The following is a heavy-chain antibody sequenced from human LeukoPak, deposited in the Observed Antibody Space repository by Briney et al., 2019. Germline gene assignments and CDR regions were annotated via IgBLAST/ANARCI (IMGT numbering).Heavy chain of an antibody. V-gene: IGHV4-61*02. Sequence: RTSETLSLTCSVSGGSISSGIYYWSWIRQPAGKGLEWTGRISTSGGTNYNPSLKSRVTISIDTSKSQFSLKLNSATAADTAVYYCARAADGCSDASCYGYWGQGTLVTVSS. D-gene: IGHD2-2*01. CDR2: ISTSGGT. CDR1: GGSISSGIYY. CDR3: ARAADGCSDASCYGY. J-gene: IGHJ4*02.